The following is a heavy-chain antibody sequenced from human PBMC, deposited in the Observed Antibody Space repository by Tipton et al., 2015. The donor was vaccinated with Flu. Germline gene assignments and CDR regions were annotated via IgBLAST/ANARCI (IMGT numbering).Heavy chain of an antibody. CDR2: IFHSGNT. CDR1: GYSIRSSNYY. J-gene: IGHJ5*02. Sequence: TLSLTCAVSGYSIRSSNYYWGWIRQPPGKGLEWIGNIFHSGNTCHNPSLKSRVTISVDTSKNQFSLKLSSVTAADTAVYYCARRDYSNYVSEPKNWFDPWGQGTLVTVSS. D-gene: IGHD4-11*01. V-gene: IGHV4-38-2*01. CDR3: ARRDYSNYVSEPKNWFDP.